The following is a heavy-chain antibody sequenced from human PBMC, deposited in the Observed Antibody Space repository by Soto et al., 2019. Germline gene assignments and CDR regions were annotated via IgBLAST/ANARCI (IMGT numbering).Heavy chain of an antibody. D-gene: IGHD2-21*01. CDR1: GFTFSNHA. V-gene: IGHV3-30-3*01. Sequence: GGSHRLSSAASGFTFSNHAMHWVRQAPGKGLEWVAVISYDGSNKYYAESVKGRFTISRDNSKNTLYLQTNSLRAEDTAVYYCAREEYSQYHLDYWGQGIQVTVS. CDR3: AREEYSQYHLDY. J-gene: IGHJ4*02. CDR2: ISYDGSNK.